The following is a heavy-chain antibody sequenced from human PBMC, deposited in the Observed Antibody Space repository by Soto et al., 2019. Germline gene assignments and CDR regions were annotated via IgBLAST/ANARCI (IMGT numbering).Heavy chain of an antibody. CDR2: IYPGDSDT. Sequence: GESLKISCKGSGYSFTSYWIGWVRQMPGKGLEWMGIIYPGDSDTRYSPSFQGQVTISADKSISTAYLQWSSLKASDTAMYYCARPEAYSSSSGDAFDIWGQGTMVTVSS. J-gene: IGHJ3*02. CDR1: GYSFTSYW. D-gene: IGHD6-6*01. V-gene: IGHV5-51*01. CDR3: ARPEAYSSSSGDAFDI.